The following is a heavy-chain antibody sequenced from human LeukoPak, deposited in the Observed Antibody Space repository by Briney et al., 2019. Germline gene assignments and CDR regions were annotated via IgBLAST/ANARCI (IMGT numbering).Heavy chain of an antibody. V-gene: IGHV3-53*01. D-gene: IGHD5-12*01. CDR3: ARDSLQSTYSDYDDAFDI. Sequence: GGSLRLSCAASGFTVSSNYMSWVRQAPGKGLEWVSVIYSGGSTYYADSVKGRFTISRDNSKNTLYLQMNSLRAEDTAVYYCARDSLQSTYSDYDDAFDIWGQGTMVTVSS. CDR2: IYSGGST. J-gene: IGHJ3*02. CDR1: GFTVSSNY.